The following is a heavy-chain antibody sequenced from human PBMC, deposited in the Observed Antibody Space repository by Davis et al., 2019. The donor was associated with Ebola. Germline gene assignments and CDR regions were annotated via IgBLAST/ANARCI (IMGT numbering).Heavy chain of an antibody. D-gene: IGHD1-1*01. CDR2: ISGSGGST. V-gene: IGHV3-23*01. J-gene: IGHJ6*02. CDR1: GFTFSSYA. CDR3: AKRGNWKYYYYYGMNV. Sequence: GGSLRLSCAASGFTFSSYAMSWVRQAPGKGLEWVSAISGSGGSTYYADSVKVRFTISRDNSKNTLYLQMNSLRAEDTDVYYCAKRGNWKYYYYYGMNVWGQGTTVTVSS.